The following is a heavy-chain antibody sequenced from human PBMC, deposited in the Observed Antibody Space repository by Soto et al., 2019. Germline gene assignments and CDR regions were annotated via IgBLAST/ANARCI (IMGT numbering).Heavy chain of an antibody. V-gene: IGHV6-1*01. CDR1: WDSVSSNSAA. Sequence: SQTLSLTCAIAWDSVSSNSAAWNWIRQSPSRGLEWLGRTYYRSKWYNDYAVSVKSRITINPDTSKNQFSLQLNSVTPEDTAVYYCAKEPAAGSPSTDWGKGTLVAVFS. CDR2: TYYRSKWYN. D-gene: IGHD6-13*01. J-gene: IGHJ4*02. CDR3: AKEPAAGSPSTD.